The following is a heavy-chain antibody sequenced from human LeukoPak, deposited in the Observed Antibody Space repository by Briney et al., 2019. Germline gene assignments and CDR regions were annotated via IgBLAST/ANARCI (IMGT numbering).Heavy chain of an antibody. V-gene: IGHV3-23*01. CDR1: GFTFSSYA. J-gene: IGHJ4*02. CDR3: AKQLGYCSDGSCYFPY. D-gene: IGHD2-15*01. CDR2: ISNNGGYT. Sequence: GGSLRLSCSASGFTFSSYAMHWVRQAPGKGLEWVSAISNNGGYTYYADSVQGRFTISRDNSKSTLCLQMNSLRAEDTAVYYCAKQLGYCSDGSCYFPYWGQGTLVTVSS.